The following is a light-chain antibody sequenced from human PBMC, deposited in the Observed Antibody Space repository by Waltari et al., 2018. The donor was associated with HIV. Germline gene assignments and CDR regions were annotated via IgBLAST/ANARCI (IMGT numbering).Light chain of an antibody. Sequence: QSVLTQPPSVSGAPGQRVTISCTGSSSNIGAGYDIHGYQQLPGTAPKLLIYARYNRPSGVPDRFSGSKSGTSASLAITGLQAEDEADYYCQTYDSSLSGPVFGGGTKLTVL. CDR3: QTYDSSLSGPV. J-gene: IGLJ2*01. CDR1: SSNIGAGYD. CDR2: ARY. V-gene: IGLV1-40*01.